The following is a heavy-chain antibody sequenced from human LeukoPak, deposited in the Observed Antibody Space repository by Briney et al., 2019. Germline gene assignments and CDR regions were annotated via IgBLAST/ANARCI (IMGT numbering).Heavy chain of an antibody. Sequence: GGSLRLSCAASGFTFSSYAMHWVRQAPGKGLEWVAVISYDGSNKYYADSVKGRFTISRDNAKNPLYLQMNSLRAEDTAVYYCAELGITMIGGVWGKGTTVTISS. D-gene: IGHD3-10*02. J-gene: IGHJ6*04. CDR2: ISYDGSNK. CDR3: AELGITMIGGV. CDR1: GFTFSSYA. V-gene: IGHV3-30*04.